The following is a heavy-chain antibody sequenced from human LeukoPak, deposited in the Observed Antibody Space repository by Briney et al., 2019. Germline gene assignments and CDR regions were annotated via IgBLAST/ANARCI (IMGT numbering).Heavy chain of an antibody. CDR2: INTNTGNP. CDR1: GYTFTSYA. Sequence: GASVKVSCKASGYTFTSYAMNWVRQAPGQGLEWMGWINTNTGNPTYAQGFTGRFVFSLYTSVSTAYLQICSLKAEDTAVYYCARGGMVYALDYWGQGTLVTVSS. V-gene: IGHV7-4-1*01. J-gene: IGHJ4*02. D-gene: IGHD2-8*01. CDR3: ARGGMVYALDY.